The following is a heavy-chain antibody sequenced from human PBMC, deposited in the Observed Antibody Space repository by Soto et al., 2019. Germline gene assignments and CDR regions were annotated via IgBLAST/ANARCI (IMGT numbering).Heavy chain of an antibody. CDR1: GGSIRRSSYY. CDR2: IYYSGST. CDR3: ARLNMVRGVAAS. Sequence: PSETLSLTCTGSGGSIRRSSYYLGWIRQPPGKGLEWIGSIYYSGSTYYNPSLKSRVTISVDTSKNQFSLKLSSVTAADTAVYYCARLNMVRGVAASWGQGTLGTVSS. V-gene: IGHV4-39*01. J-gene: IGHJ5*02. D-gene: IGHD3-10*01.